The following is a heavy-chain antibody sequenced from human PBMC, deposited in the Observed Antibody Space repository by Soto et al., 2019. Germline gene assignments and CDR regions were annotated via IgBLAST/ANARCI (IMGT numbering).Heavy chain of an antibody. CDR1: GGSISSYY. V-gene: IGHV4-59*01. D-gene: IGHD2-15*01. CDR3: AKNPCGGSGGNCYSGGYYYYYNGMDV. CDR2: IYYSGST. J-gene: IGHJ6*02. Sequence: QVQLQESGPGLVKPSETLSLTCTVSGGSISSYYWSWIRQPPGKGLEWIGYIYYSGSTNYNPSLKSRVTISVDTSKYQFSLKLSSVTAADTAVYYCAKNPCGGSGGNCYSGGYYYYYNGMDVWGQGTTVTVSS.